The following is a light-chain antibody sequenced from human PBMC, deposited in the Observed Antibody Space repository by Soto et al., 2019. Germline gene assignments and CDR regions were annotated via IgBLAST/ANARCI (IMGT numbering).Light chain of an antibody. J-gene: IGKJ1*01. CDR1: QSVPRH. Sequence: EIVLTQSPASLSLSPGERATVSCRASQSVPRHLAWYQQRPGLAPRLLIYDASSRAAGIPDRFSGSGSGTDFILTISSLQPDDFATYYCQHYNSYSEAFGQGTKVELK. V-gene: IGKV3-11*01. CDR3: QHYNSYSEA. CDR2: DAS.